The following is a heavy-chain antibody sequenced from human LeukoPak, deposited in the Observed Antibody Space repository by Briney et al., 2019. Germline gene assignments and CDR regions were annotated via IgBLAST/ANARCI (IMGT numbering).Heavy chain of an antibody. CDR1: GFTFSSYG. J-gene: IGHJ4*02. Sequence: PGGSLRLSCAASGFTFSSYGMHWVRQAPGKGLEWVAVISYDGSNKYYADSVKGRFTISRDNSKNTLYLQMNSLRAEDTAVYYCAREFYRDFWSGYYTTLDYWGQGTLVTVSS. V-gene: IGHV3-30*03. D-gene: IGHD3-3*01. CDR3: AREFYRDFWSGYYTTLDY. CDR2: ISYDGSNK.